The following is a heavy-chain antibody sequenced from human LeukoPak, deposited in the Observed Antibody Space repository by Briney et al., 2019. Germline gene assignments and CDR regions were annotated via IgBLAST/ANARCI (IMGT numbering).Heavy chain of an antibody. CDR2: INPSGGST. J-gene: IGHJ4*02. Sequence: ASVKVSCKASGYTFTSYYMHWVRQAPGQGLEWMGIINPSGGSTSYAQKFQGRVTMTRDTSTSTVYMELSSLRSEDTAVYYCARDGQGLGYDILTGLGGFEYYFDYWGQGTLVTVSP. D-gene: IGHD3-9*01. CDR3: ARDGQGLGYDILTGLGGFEYYFDY. V-gene: IGHV1-46*01. CDR1: GYTFTSYY.